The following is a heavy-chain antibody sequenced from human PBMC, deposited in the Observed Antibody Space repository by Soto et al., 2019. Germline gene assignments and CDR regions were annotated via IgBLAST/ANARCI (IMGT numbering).Heavy chain of an antibody. CDR2: ISGSGGST. CDR3: AKAFYDYVWGSYRHFDY. J-gene: IGHJ4*02. Sequence: PXGSLGLSCAASGFTFSSYAMSGVRQAPGKGLEWVSAISGSGGSTYYADSVKGRFTISRDNSKDTLYLQMNSLRAGDTAVYYCAKAFYDYVWGSYRHFDYWGQGTLVTVSS. D-gene: IGHD3-16*02. V-gene: IGHV3-23*01. CDR1: GFTFSSYA.